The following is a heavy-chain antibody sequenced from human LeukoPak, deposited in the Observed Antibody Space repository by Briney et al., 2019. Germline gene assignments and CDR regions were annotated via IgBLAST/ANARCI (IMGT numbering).Heavy chain of an antibody. D-gene: IGHD1-26*01. J-gene: IGHJ1*01. Sequence: GGSLRLSCAASGFTFSSYAMSWVRQAPGKGLEWVSAISGSGGSTYYADSVKGRFTISRDNPKNTLYLQMNSLRAEDTAVYYCANLLRLEYFQHWGQGTLVTVSS. V-gene: IGHV3-23*01. CDR2: ISGSGGST. CDR3: ANLLRLEYFQH. CDR1: GFTFSSYA.